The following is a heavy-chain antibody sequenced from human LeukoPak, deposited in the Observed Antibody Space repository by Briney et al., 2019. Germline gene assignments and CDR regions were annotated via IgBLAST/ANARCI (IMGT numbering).Heavy chain of an antibody. J-gene: IGHJ4*02. CDR2: IKQDGSEK. D-gene: IGHD6-13*01. CDR1: GFTFSSYW. V-gene: IGHV3-7*05. Sequence: GGSLRLSCAASGFTFSSYWMSWVRQAPGKGLEWVANIKQDGSEKYYVDSVKGRFTISRDNAKNALYLQMNSLIAEDTAVYYCAREAAAAHPDYWGQGTLVVVSA. CDR3: AREAAAAHPDY.